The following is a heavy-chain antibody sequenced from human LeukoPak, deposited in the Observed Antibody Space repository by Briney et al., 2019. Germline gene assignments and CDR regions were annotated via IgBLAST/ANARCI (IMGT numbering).Heavy chain of an antibody. CDR1: GFTFSSYS. Sequence: PGGSLRLSCAASGFTFSSYSMNWVRQAPGKGLEWVSSISSSSSYIYYADSVKGRFTISRDNAKNSLYLQMNSLRAEDTAVDYCASDASLCGGDCYPYWYFDLWGRGTLVTVSS. J-gene: IGHJ2*01. CDR2: ISSSSSYI. V-gene: IGHV3-21*01. CDR3: ASDASLCGGDCYPYWYFDL. D-gene: IGHD2-21*02.